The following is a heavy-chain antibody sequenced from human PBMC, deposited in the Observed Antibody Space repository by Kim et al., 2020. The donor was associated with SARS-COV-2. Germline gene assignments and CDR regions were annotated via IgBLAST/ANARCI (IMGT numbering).Heavy chain of an antibody. D-gene: IGHD2-15*01. J-gene: IGHJ5*02. CDR3: GIELVDRSARGWFDP. V-gene: IGHV3-30*07. Sequence: DSVQCRFTISTDNSKNTLYLQMNSLRAEDTAVYYCGIELVDRSARGWFDPWGQGTLVTVSS.